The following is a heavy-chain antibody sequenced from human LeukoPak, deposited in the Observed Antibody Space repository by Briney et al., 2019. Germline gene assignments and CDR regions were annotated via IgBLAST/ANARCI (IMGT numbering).Heavy chain of an antibody. V-gene: IGHV4-4*07. D-gene: IGHD6-13*01. CDR3: ARDLEGIDSRSWYSYYYMDV. J-gene: IGHJ6*03. CDR1: GGSISTYY. Sequence: SETLSFTCTVSGGSISTYYWSWIRQPAGKGLEWVGRISTSDSTNYNPSLKSRVTMSVDTYKNQFSLKLTSVTAADTAVYYCARDLEGIDSRSWYSYYYMDVWGKGTTVTVSS. CDR2: ISTSDST.